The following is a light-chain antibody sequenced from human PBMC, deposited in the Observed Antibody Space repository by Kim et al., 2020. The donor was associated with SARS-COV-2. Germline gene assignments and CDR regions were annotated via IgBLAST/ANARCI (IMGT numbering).Light chain of an antibody. CDR1: QSLVYSDGNTY. Sequence: DVVMTQSPLSLPVTLGQPASISCRSSQSLVYSDGNTYLSWFHQRPGQSPRRLIYKVSNRDSGVPARFSGSGSGTDFTLQISRVEAEDVGVYYWMQAAHWPITIGQGTRLEIK. CDR2: KVS. V-gene: IGKV2-30*01. J-gene: IGKJ5*01. CDR3: MQAAHWPIT.